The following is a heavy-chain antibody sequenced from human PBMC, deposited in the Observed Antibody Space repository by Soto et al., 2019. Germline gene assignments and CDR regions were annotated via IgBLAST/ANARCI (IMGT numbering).Heavy chain of an antibody. CDR2: IKSKSQGGTT. J-gene: IGHJ4*02. CDR1: GFTFSNAW. CDR3: TAQDRSWYAN. D-gene: IGHD6-13*01. Sequence: EVQLVESGGGLVKPGGSLRLSCAASGFTFSNAWLNWVRQSPGKGREGFGRIKSKSQGGTTDYAAPAKSRITLSRDASKNTQYQQMNRMNTDKTALYYCTAQDRSWYANWGPGTLVTVSS. V-gene: IGHV3-15*07.